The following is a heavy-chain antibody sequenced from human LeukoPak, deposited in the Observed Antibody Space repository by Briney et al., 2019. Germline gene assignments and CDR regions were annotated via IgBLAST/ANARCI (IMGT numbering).Heavy chain of an antibody. CDR1: GFIFSSYA. V-gene: IGHV3-23*01. CDR2: ISGSGGST. Sequence: GGSLRLSCAASGFIFSSYAMSWVRQAPGKGLEWVSTISGSGGSTYYADSVKGRFTISRDNSKNTLYLQMNSLRAEDTAVYYCAKVGDSSGYYQNYFDYWGQGTLVTVSS. J-gene: IGHJ4*02. CDR3: AKVGDSSGYYQNYFDY. D-gene: IGHD3-22*01.